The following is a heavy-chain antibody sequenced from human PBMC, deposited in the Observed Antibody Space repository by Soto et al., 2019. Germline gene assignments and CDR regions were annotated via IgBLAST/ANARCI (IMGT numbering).Heavy chain of an antibody. CDR2: ISTYNGNT. Sequence: QVQLVQSGAEVKKPGASVKVSCKASGYTFTTYGMRWVRQAPGQGLDWMGWISTYNGNTKYAERLQGRVTMTTDTTTSTAYMELRSLRSDDTAVYYCAIGPTDYYDNSGDYFLDYWGQGTRVTVSS. D-gene: IGHD3-22*01. CDR1: GYTFTTYG. CDR3: AIGPTDYYDNSGDYFLDY. V-gene: IGHV1-18*01. J-gene: IGHJ4*02.